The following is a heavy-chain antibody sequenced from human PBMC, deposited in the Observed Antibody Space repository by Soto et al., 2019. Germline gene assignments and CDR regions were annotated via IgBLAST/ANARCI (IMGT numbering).Heavy chain of an antibody. J-gene: IGHJ4*02. CDR1: GGSISSYY. D-gene: IGHD4-17*01. V-gene: IGHV4-59*08. CDR3: ARHETRHGDYDY. Sequence: QVKLQESGPGLVKPSETLSLTCTASGGSISSYYWSWIRQPPGKGLEWIGYSYYSGSTNYNPSLKSRVTISVDTSKNQFSLKLRSGAAADTAEYYCARHETRHGDYDYWGQGTQVTVTS. CDR2: SYYSGST.